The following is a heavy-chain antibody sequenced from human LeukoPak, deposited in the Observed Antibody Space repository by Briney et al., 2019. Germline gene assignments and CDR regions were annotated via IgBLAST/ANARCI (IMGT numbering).Heavy chain of an antibody. CDR1: GGSISSGGYY. CDR3: ARWYGDSFVFDY. D-gene: IGHD4-17*01. Sequence: SGTLSLTCTVSGGSISSGGYYWSWVRHHPGKGLEWIGYIYYGGSTYYDPSLKSPATISVDPSKNQFFLRLTSVTAAETAVYYCARWYGDSFVFDYWGQGTLVTVSS. J-gene: IGHJ4*02. V-gene: IGHV4-31*02. CDR2: IYYGGST.